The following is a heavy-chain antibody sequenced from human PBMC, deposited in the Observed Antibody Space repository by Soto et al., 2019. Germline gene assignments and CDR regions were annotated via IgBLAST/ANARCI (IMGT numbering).Heavy chain of an antibody. CDR3: ARDSISGGGNPGDWFDP. V-gene: IGHV1-69*01. CDR1: GGTFSSYA. D-gene: IGHD2-15*01. J-gene: IGHJ5*02. CDR2: IIPIFGTA. Sequence: QVQLVQSGAEVKKPGSSVKVSCKASGGTFSSYAISWVRQAPGQGLEWMGGIIPIFGTANYAQKFQGRVTITADESTSTAHMELSSLRSEDTAVYYCARDSISGGGNPGDWFDPWGQGTLVTVSS.